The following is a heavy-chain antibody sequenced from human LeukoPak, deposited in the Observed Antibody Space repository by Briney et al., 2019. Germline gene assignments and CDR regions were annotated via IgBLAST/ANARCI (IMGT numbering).Heavy chain of an antibody. CDR3: AREIRVVVPAAIRDRLGGYYYYYMDV. Sequence: SETLSLTCTVSGGSISSGGYYWSWIRQPPGKGLEWIGYIYHSGSTYYNPSLKSRVTISVDRSKNQFSLKLSSVTAADTAVYYCAREIRVVVPAAIRDRLGGYYYYYMDVWGKGTTVTVSS. D-gene: IGHD2-2*02. J-gene: IGHJ6*03. CDR1: GGSISSGGYY. V-gene: IGHV4-30-2*01. CDR2: IYHSGST.